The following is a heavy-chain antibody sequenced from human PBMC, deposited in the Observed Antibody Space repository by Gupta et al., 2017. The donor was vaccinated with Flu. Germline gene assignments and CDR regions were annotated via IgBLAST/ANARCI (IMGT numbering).Heavy chain of an antibody. CDR1: GGSFSGYY. D-gene: IGHD2-2*01. CDR2: INQSGST. V-gene: IGHV4-34*01. CDR3: ARVDATSCYPEDCYYYYGMDV. J-gene: IGHJ6*02. Sequence: QVQLQQCGAGLLKPSETLSLTCAVSGGSFSGYYWSWSRQLPGMGLEWIGEINQSGSTNYNPSLKGRVTISVETSKNQFSLKLNSVTAADTAVYYWARVDATSCYPEDCYYYYGMDVWGQGTTVTVSS.